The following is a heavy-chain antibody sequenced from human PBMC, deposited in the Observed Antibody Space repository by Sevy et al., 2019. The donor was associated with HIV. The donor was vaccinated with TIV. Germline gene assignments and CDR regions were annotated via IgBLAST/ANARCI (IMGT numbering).Heavy chain of an antibody. D-gene: IGHD3-10*01. CDR2: MNPNSGNT. CDR1: GYTFTSYD. CDR3: ARGQLWFGELLVSGGYYYGMDV. V-gene: IGHV1-8*01. J-gene: IGHJ6*02. Sequence: ASVKVSCKASGYTFTSYDINWVRQATGQGLEWMGWMNPNSGNTGYAQKFQGRVTMTRNTSISTAYMELCSLRSEDTAVYYCARGQLWFGELLVSGGYYYGMDVWGQGTTVTVSS.